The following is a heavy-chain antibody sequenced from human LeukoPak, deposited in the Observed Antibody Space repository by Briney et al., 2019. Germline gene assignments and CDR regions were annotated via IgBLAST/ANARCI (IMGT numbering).Heavy chain of an antibody. CDR3: TRPSYDSSASGVVY. Sequence: GGSLRPSCATSGFTFSGSAIHWVRQASGKGLEWVGRIRSKANSYATTDVASVRGRFSISRDDSKNTAYLQMNSLKTEDTAVYYCTRPSYDSSASGVVYWGQGTLVTVSS. D-gene: IGHD3-22*01. J-gene: IGHJ4*02. CDR1: GFTFSGSA. V-gene: IGHV3-73*01. CDR2: IRSKANSYAT.